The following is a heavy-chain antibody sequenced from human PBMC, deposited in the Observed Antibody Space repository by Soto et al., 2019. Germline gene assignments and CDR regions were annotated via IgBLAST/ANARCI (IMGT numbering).Heavy chain of an antibody. D-gene: IGHD6-13*01. CDR3: VRDVAPDGDHRFDI. V-gene: IGHV1-2*02. CDR1: GYTFTGYY. J-gene: IGHJ3*02. Sequence: QVQLVQSGAEVKKAGASVKVSCKASGYTFTGYYMHWVRQAPGQGLEWMGWINPNSGATNYAQRFQGRVTMTRDTSFNTGYMELSRLRSDDTAIYYCVRDVAPDGDHRFDIWGQGTMVTVST. CDR2: INPNSGAT.